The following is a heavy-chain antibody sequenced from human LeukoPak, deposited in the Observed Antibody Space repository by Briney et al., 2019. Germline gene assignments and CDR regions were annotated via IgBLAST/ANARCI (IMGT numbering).Heavy chain of an antibody. CDR2: IYTSEST. V-gene: IGHV4-4*07. CDR1: GGSVSSYY. J-gene: IGHJ4*02. D-gene: IGHD6-13*01. CDR3: AGAKIKTGNFDF. Sequence: SETLSLTCTVSGGSVSSYYWSWIRQPPGKGLEWIGRIYTSESTNYNPSLKSRVTMSVDTSKGQFSLKLSSVTAADTAVYYCAGAKIKTGNFDFWGQGTLDTVSS.